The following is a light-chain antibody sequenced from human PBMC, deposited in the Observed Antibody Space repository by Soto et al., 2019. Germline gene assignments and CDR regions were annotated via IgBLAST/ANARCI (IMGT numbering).Light chain of an antibody. CDR3: CSYASSSTYWV. CDR2: EDS. Sequence: QSALTQPASVSGSPGQSITISCTGTSSDAGSYNFVSWYQQHPGKAPKVMIYEDSKRPSGVSNRFSGSKSCNTASLTISGLQAEDEADYYCCSYASSSTYWVFGGGTKLTVL. V-gene: IGLV2-23*01. CDR1: SSDAGSYNF. J-gene: IGLJ3*02.